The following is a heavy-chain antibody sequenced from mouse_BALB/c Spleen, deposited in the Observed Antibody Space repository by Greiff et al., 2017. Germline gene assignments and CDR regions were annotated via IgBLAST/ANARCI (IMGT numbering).Heavy chain of an antibody. CDR3: AREGNYEFAY. V-gene: IGHV1-67*01. CDR1: SYTFTDYA. CDR2: ISTYYGNT. J-gene: IGHJ3*01. D-gene: IGHD2-1*01. Sequence: VQRVESGPELVRPGVSVKISCKGSSYTFTDYAMHWVKQSHAKSLEWIGVISTYYGNTNYNQKFKGKATMTVDKSSSTAYMELARLTSEDSAVYYCAREGNYEFAYWGQGTLVTVSA.